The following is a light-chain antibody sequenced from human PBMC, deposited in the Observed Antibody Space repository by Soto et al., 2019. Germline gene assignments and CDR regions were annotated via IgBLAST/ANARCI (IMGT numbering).Light chain of an antibody. CDR1: QSVSSSY. V-gene: IGKV3-20*01. J-gene: IGKJ3*01. Sequence: IVLTQSPGTLSLTPGERATHSCRASQSVSSSYLAWYQQKPGQAPRLLIYGASSRATGIPDRFSGSGSGTDFTLIISRLEPEDSAVYYCQQYGSSPPFTFGPGTRVDIQ. CDR3: QQYGSSPPFT. CDR2: GAS.